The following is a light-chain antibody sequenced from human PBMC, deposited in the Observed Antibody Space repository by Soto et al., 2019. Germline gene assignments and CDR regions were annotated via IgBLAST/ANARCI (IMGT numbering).Light chain of an antibody. CDR1: QDINKN. CDR3: QQYESLPLT. V-gene: IGKV1-33*01. CDR2: DAS. Sequence: DIQMTPSPSSLSASVGDRVTITCRASQDINKNLIWYQQKPGKAPKLLIYDASDLETGVPSRFSGSGSGTGFTFTISSLQPEDFATYYCQQYESLPLTFGQGTRLEI. J-gene: IGKJ5*01.